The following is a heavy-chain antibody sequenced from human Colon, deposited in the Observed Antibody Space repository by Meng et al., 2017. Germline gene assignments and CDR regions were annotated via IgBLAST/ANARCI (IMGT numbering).Heavy chain of an antibody. J-gene: IGHJ4*02. D-gene: IGHD1-26*01. V-gene: IGHV1-2*06. CDR2: INPNSGGT. CDR3: ATYSGSSNDY. Sequence: ASVKVSCKASGYTFTGYYMHWVRQAPGQGREGMGRINPNSGGTNYAQKFQGRVTMTRDTSISTDYMEMSRLRSDDTAVYYCATYSGSSNDYWGQGTLVTVSS. CDR1: GYTFTGYY.